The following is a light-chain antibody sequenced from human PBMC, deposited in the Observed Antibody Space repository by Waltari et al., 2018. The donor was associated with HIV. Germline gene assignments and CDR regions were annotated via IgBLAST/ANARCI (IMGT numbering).Light chain of an antibody. V-gene: IGLV1-47*01. Sequence: QAVLTQPPSASASSGQKITISCSGGDSHARSLYVHWYHQFPGGAPKLLLYKNNQRSSGVPDRFSGSKSGTSASLTISGLRSEDEGIYFCGVWDDNLRGVFGGGTRLTV. CDR1: DSHARSLY. CDR2: KNN. CDR3: GVWDDNLRGV. J-gene: IGLJ2*01.